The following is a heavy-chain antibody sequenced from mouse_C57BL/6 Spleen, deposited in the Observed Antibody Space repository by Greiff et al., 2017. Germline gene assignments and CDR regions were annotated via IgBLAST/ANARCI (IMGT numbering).Heavy chain of an antibody. D-gene: IGHD2-12*01. V-gene: IGHV1-82*01. CDR1: GYAFSSSW. CDR3: ASHSAWYFDV. Sequence: VQLQQSGPELVKPGASVKISCKASGYAFSSSWMNWVKQRPGKGLEWIGRIYPGDGDTNYNGKFKGKATLTADKSSSTAYMQLSSLTSEDAAVYFCASHSAWYFDVWGTGTTVTVSS. J-gene: IGHJ1*03. CDR2: IYPGDGDT.